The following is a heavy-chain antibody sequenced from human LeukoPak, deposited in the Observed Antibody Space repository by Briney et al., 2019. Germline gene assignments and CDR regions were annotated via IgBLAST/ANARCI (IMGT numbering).Heavy chain of an antibody. V-gene: IGHV4-59*01. CDR2: IYYSGST. CDR1: GGSISSYY. CDR3: ARDSTRTAPGAFDI. J-gene: IGHJ3*02. D-gene: IGHD5-18*01. Sequence: SETLSLTCTVSGGSISSYYWSWIRQPPGKGLEWIGYIYYSGSTNYNTSLKSPVTISVDTSKNQFSLKLSSVTAADTAVYYCARDSTRTAPGAFDIWGQGTMVIVSS.